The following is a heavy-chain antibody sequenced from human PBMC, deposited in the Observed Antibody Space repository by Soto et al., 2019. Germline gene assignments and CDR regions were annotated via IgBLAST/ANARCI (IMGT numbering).Heavy chain of an antibody. J-gene: IGHJ5*02. D-gene: IGHD2-2*01. CDR2: IYYSGST. V-gene: IGHV4-59*01. Sequence: PSETLSLTCTVSGGSISSYYWSWIRQPPGKGLEWIGYIYYSGSTNYNPSLKSRVTISVDTSKNQFSLKLSSVTAADTAVYYCAREGISTSRGWFDLWGQGTLVTVSS. CDR1: GGSISSYY. CDR3: AREGISTSRGWFDL.